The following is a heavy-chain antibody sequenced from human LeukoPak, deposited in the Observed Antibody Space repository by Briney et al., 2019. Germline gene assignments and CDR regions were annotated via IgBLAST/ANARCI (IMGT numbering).Heavy chain of an antibody. J-gene: IGHJ4*02. CDR3: AGERSDMTDY. CDR1: GFTFSNYW. Sequence: GGSLRLSCVASGFTFSNYWMSWVRQAPGKGLEWVANIKQDGSEKYYVDSVKGRFTISRDNAKNSLYLQMNSLRADDTAVYYCAGERSDMTDYWGQGTLVTVSS. V-gene: IGHV3-7*01. D-gene: IGHD3-10*01. CDR2: IKQDGSEK.